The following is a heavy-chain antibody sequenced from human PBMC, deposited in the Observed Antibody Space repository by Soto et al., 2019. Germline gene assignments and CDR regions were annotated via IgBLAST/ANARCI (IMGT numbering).Heavy chain of an antibody. CDR1: GYTFTSYG. D-gene: IGHD3-10*01. Sequence: ASVKVSWKASGYTFTSYGISWVRQAPGQGLEWMGWISAYNGNTNYAQKLQGRVTMTTDTSTSTAYTELRSLRSDDTAVHYGAREHGGSHNLIDYWGQGTLVTVSS. CDR3: AREHGGSHNLIDY. CDR2: ISAYNGNT. J-gene: IGHJ4*02. V-gene: IGHV1-18*01.